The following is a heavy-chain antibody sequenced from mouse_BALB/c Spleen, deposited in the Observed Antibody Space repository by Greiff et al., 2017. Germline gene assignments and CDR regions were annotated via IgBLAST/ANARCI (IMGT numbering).Heavy chain of an antibody. CDR2: IDPANGNT. CDR1: GFNIKDTY. Sequence: EVKLVESGAELVKPGASVKLSCTASGFNIKDTYMHWVKQRPEQGLEWIGRIDPANGNTKYDPKFQGKATITADTSSNTAYLQLSSLTSEDTAVYYCARGGGFYYAMDYWGQGTSVTVSS. J-gene: IGHJ4*01. CDR3: ARGGGFYYAMDY. V-gene: IGHV14-3*02.